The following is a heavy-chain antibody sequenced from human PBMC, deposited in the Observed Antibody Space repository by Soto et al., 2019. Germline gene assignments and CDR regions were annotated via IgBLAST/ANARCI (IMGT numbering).Heavy chain of an antibody. CDR3: ASDYGDYEDTYPFAY. D-gene: IGHD4-17*01. Sequence: QVQLVQSGAEVKKPGSSVKVSCKASGGTFSSYTISWVRQAPGQGLEWMGRIIPILGIANYAQKFQGRVTITADKSTSTAYMELSSLRSEDTAVYYCASDYGDYEDTYPFAYWGQGTLVTVSS. CDR2: IIPILGIA. J-gene: IGHJ4*02. V-gene: IGHV1-69*02. CDR1: GGTFSSYT.